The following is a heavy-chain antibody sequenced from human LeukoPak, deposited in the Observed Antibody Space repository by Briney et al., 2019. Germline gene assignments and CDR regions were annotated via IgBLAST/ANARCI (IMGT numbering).Heavy chain of an antibody. D-gene: IGHD3-10*01. Sequence: GASVKVSCKASGYTFTSYGISWVRQAPGQGLEWMGWISAYNGNTNYAQKLQGRVTMTTDTSTSTAYMELRSLRSDDTAVYYCARPYYYGSGKLRFDYWGRGTLVTVSS. CDR3: ARPYYYGSGKLRFDY. CDR1: GYTFTSYG. J-gene: IGHJ4*02. V-gene: IGHV1-18*01. CDR2: ISAYNGNT.